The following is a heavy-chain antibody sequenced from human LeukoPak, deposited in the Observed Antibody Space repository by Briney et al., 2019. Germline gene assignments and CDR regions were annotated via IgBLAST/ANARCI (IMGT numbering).Heavy chain of an antibody. CDR1: GITLSNYG. D-gene: IGHD3-10*01. CDR2: LSGSGGGT. J-gene: IGHJ4*02. Sequence: GGSLRLSCAVSGITLSNYGMSWVRQAPGKRLEWVAGLSGSGGGTNYADSVQGRFTISRDNPKNTLYLQMNSLRAEATAVYFCAKRGVVIRVFLVGFHKEAYYFDSWGQGALVTVSS. V-gene: IGHV3-23*01. CDR3: AKRGVVIRVFLVGFHKEAYYFDS.